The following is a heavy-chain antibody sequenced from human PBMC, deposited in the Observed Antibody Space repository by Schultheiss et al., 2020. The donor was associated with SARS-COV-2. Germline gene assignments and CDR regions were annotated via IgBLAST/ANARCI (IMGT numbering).Heavy chain of an antibody. J-gene: IGHJ6*02. Sequence: GGSLRLSCAASGFTFSSYGMHWVRQASGKGLEWVSAIGTAGDTYYPGSVKGRFTISRENAKNSLYLQMNSLRAGDTAVYYCAKAFVWWSGGYYYYYGMDVWGQGTTVTVSS. CDR3: AKAFVWWSGGYYYYYGMDV. D-gene: IGHD2-8*02. V-gene: IGHV3-13*01. CDR1: GFTFSSYG. CDR2: IGTAGDT.